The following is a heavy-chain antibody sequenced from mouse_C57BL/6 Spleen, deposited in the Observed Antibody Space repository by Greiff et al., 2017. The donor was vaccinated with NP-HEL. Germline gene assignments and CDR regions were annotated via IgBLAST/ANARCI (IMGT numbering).Heavy chain of an antibody. Sequence: EVNLVESGGGLVQPGGSLKLSCAASGFTFSDYYMYWVRQTPEKRLEWVAYISNGGGSTYYPDTVKGRFTISRDNAKNTLYLQMSRLKSEDTAMYYCARHYGSSYRYFDVWGTGTTVTVSS. J-gene: IGHJ1*03. CDR2: ISNGGGST. V-gene: IGHV5-12*01. CDR1: GFTFSDYY. D-gene: IGHD1-1*01. CDR3: ARHYGSSYRYFDV.